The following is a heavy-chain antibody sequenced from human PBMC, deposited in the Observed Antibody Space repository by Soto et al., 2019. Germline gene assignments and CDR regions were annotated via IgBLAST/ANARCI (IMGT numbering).Heavy chain of an antibody. CDR1: GGSISSSSYY. CDR3: ARQRASGSLLPLPTSVDV. V-gene: IGHV4-39*01. D-gene: IGHD3-10*01. Sequence: QLQLQESGPGLVKPSETLSLTCTVSGGSISSSSYYWGWIRQPPGKGLEWIGSIYYSGSTYYNPSLKSRVTISVDTSKNQFSLKLSSVTAADTAVYYCARQRASGSLLPLPTSVDVWGQGTTVTVSS. CDR2: IYYSGST. J-gene: IGHJ6*02.